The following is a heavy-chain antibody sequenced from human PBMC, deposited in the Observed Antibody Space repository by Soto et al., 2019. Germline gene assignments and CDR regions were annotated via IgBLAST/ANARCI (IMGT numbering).Heavy chain of an antibody. J-gene: IGHJ3*02. D-gene: IGHD3-3*01. CDR2: ISSSSSTI. V-gene: IGHV3-48*01. CDR1: GFTFSSYS. CDR3: ARAQIRSDAFDI. Sequence: GPLILSCAASGFTFSSYSMNWVRQAPGKGLEWVSYISSSSSTIYYADSVKGRFTISRDNAKNSLYLQMNSLRAEDTAVYYCARAQIRSDAFDIWGQGTMVTVSS.